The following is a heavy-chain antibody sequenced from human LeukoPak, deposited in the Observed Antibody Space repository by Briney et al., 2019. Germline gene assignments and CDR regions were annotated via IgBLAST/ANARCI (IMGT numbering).Heavy chain of an antibody. CDR1: GASISGSGYY. J-gene: IGHJ4*02. D-gene: IGHD6-19*01. CDR2: IYYTGST. Sequence: SETLSLTCAVSGASISGSGYYLGWIRQPPGKELEWIGNIYYTGSTYYNASLQSRVTISIDMSKNQFSLRLSSVTAADTAMYYCVKSGGYGLIDYWGQGTLVTVPS. CDR3: VKSGGYGLIDY. V-gene: IGHV4-39*01.